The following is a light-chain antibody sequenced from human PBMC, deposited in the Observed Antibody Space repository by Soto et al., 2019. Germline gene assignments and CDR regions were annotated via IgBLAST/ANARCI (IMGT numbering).Light chain of an antibody. V-gene: IGKV3-20*01. CDR3: QRYGNSLEIT. J-gene: IGKJ5*01. Sequence: EMVLAQSPGTLSLSPGERATLACRASQSVSSSYLAWYQQKPGQAPRLLIYGASNRATGIPDRFSGSGSGTDFTLTISRLEPEDFAVYYCQRYGNSLEITFGQGTRLEIK. CDR1: QSVSSSY. CDR2: GAS.